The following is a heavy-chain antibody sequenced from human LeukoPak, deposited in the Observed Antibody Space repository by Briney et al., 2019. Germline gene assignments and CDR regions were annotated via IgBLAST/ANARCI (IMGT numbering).Heavy chain of an antibody. Sequence: GGSLRLSCAASGFTFSSYWMHWVRHAPGKGLVWVSRINSDGSSTSYADSVKGRFTISRDNAKNTLYLQMNSLRAEDTAVYYCARHLSYYYDSSGYFHFDYWGQGTLVTVSS. D-gene: IGHD3-22*01. CDR1: GFTFSSYW. V-gene: IGHV3-74*01. CDR2: INSDGSST. CDR3: ARHLSYYYDSSGYFHFDY. J-gene: IGHJ4*02.